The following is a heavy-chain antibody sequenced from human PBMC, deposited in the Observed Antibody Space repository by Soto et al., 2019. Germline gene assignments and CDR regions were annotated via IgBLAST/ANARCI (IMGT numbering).Heavy chain of an antibody. V-gene: IGHV1-69*02. CDR3: ARGNGGYAPIDY. Sequence: QVQQVQSGAEVKKPGSSVKVSCKASGGTFSSYTISWVRQVPGQGLEWMGRIIPILGIANYAQKFQGRVTITADKSTSTAYMELSSLRSEDTAVYYCARGNGGYAPIDYWGQGTLVTVSS. CDR1: GGTFSSYT. D-gene: IGHD5-12*01. CDR2: IIPILGIA. J-gene: IGHJ4*02.